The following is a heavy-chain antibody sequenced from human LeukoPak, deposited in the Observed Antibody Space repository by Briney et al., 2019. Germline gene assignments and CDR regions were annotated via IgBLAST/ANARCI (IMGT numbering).Heavy chain of an antibody. CDR1: GGTFSSYA. Sequence: GASVKVSCKASGGTFSSYAISWVRQAPGQGLEWMGGIIPIFGTANYAQKFQGRVTITADESTSTAYMELSSLRSEDTAVYYCARDGGRYCSSTSCDPAFDYWGQGTLVTVSS. V-gene: IGHV1-69*13. D-gene: IGHD2-2*01. CDR3: ARDGGRYCSSTSCDPAFDY. CDR2: IIPIFGTA. J-gene: IGHJ4*02.